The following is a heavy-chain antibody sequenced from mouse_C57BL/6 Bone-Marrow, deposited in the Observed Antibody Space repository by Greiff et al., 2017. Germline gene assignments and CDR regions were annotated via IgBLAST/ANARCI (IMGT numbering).Heavy chain of an antibody. Sequence: VKVVESGAELVRPGASVTLSCKASGYTFTDYEMHWVKQTPVHGLEWIGAIDPETGGTAYNQKFKGKAILTADKSSSTAYMELRSLTSEDYAVYYCTIYYYGSSLYYYAMDYWGQGTSVTVSA. CDR1: GYTFTDYE. D-gene: IGHD1-1*01. J-gene: IGHJ4*01. V-gene: IGHV1-15*01. CDR2: IDPETGGT. CDR3: TIYYYGSSLYYYAMDY.